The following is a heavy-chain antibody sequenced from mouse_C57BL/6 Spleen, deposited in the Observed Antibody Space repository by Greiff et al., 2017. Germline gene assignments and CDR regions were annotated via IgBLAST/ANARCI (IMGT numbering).Heavy chain of an antibody. CDR2: IDPSDSET. D-gene: IGHD3-3*01. CDR1: GYTFTSYW. J-gene: IGHJ4*01. CDR3: AREEGLYYYAMDY. Sequence: VQLQQPGAELVRPGSSVKLSCKASGYTFTSYWMHWVKQRPIQGLEWIGNIDPSDSETHYNQKFKDKATLTVDKSSSTAYMQLSSLTSEDSAVYYCAREEGLYYYAMDYWGQGTSVTVSS. V-gene: IGHV1-52*01.